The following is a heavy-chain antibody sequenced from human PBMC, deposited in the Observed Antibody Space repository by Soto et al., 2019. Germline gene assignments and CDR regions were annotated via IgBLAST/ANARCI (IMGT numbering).Heavy chain of an antibody. CDR3: ARDFPNPIAVVHDAFDI. D-gene: IGHD6-19*01. Sequence: SVKVSFKASGGTFSSYAISWVRQAPGQGLEWMGGIIPIFGTANYAQKFQGRVTITADKSTSTAYMELSSLRSEDTAVYYCARDFPNPIAVVHDAFDIWGQGTMVTVSS. J-gene: IGHJ3*02. CDR1: GGTFSSYA. CDR2: IIPIFGTA. V-gene: IGHV1-69*06.